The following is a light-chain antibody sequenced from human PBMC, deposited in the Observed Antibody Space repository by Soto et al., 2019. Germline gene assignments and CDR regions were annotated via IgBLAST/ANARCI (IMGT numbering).Light chain of an antibody. CDR1: QSVSSSY. J-gene: IGKJ1*01. CDR3: QQYGSSPWT. CDR2: GAS. Sequence: EIVLTQSPGTLSLSPGERATLSCRASQSVSSSYLAWYQQKPGQAPRLLIYGASSRATGIPDRFNGSGSGTAFTLTISRLEPDDFTVYYCQQYGSSPWTFGQGTKVEIK. V-gene: IGKV3-20*01.